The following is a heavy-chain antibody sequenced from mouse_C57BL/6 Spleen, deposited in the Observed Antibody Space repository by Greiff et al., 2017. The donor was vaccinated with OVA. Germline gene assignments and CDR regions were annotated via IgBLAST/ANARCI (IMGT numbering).Heavy chain of an antibody. Sequence: VQLQQSGAELVKPGASVKLSCKASGYTFTEYTIHWVKQRPGQGLEWIGWFYPGSGGIKYNEKFKDKATLTADKSSSTAYMQLSRLTSEDSAVYFCARHGPADSSGYYFDGWGKGITLTVS. CDR3: ARHGPADSSGYYFDG. V-gene: IGHV1-62-2*01. CDR1: GYTFTEYT. CDR2: FYPGSGGI. J-gene: IGHJ2*01. D-gene: IGHD3-2*02.